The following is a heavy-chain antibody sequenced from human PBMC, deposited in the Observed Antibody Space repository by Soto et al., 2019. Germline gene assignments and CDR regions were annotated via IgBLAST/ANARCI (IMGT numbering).Heavy chain of an antibody. CDR1: GDVFRSYG. V-gene: IGHV1-69*13. J-gene: IGHJ6*02. CDR3: ARVRCFNGLCHTADYGMDV. D-gene: IGHD2-8*01. CDR2: IIPISGTT. Sequence: ASVKVSCKASGDVFRSYGINWVRQAPGQGLEWMGGIIPISGTTNYAQKFQGRVAITADESTDTVYMELSRLRSEDTAVYFCARVRCFNGLCHTADYGMDVWGQGTTVTVSS.